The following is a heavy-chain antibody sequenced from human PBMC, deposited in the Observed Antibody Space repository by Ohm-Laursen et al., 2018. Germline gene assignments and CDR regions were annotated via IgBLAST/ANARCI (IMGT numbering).Heavy chain of an antibody. CDR1: GGSVSSVSYY. Sequence: GTLSLTCAVSGGSVSSVSYYWSWIRQPPGRGLEWNRDIYYSGSTGYNPSLKSRVTISVDTSKNQFSLKLSSVTAADTAVYYCARVGAALGIDYRGQGTLVTVSS. V-gene: IGHV4-61*01. CDR2: IYYSGST. J-gene: IGHJ4*02. CDR3: ARVGAALGIDY. D-gene: IGHD2-15*01.